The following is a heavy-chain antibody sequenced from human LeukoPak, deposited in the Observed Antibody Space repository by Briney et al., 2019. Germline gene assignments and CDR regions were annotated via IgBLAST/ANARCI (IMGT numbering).Heavy chain of an antibody. CDR1: GGSISSYY. CDR3: ARERPLDYYGMDV. Sequence: PSETLSLTCTVSGGSISSYYWSWIRQPPGKGLEWIGYIYYSGSTNYNPSLKSRVTISVDTSKNQFSLKLSSVTAADTAVYYCARERPLDYYGMDVWGQGTTVTVSS. CDR2: IYYSGST. V-gene: IGHV4-59*01. D-gene: IGHD1-1*01. J-gene: IGHJ6*02.